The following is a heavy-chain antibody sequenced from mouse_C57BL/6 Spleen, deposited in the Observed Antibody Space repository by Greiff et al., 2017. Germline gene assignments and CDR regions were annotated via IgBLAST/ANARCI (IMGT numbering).Heavy chain of an antibody. J-gene: IGHJ4*01. CDR2: INPNNGGT. Sequence: VQLKESGPELVKPGASVKMSCKASGYTFTDYNMHWVKQSHGKSLEWIGYINPNNGGTSYNQKFKGKATLTVNKSSSTAYMELRSLTSEDSAVYYCLPGWGFYAMDYWGQGTSVTVSS. D-gene: IGHD1-1*02. CDR3: LPGWGFYAMDY. V-gene: IGHV1-22*01. CDR1: GYTFTDYN.